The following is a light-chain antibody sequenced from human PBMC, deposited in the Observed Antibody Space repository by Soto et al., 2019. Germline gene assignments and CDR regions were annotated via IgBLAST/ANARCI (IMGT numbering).Light chain of an antibody. V-gene: IGKV3-11*01. CDR2: DAS. J-gene: IGKJ2*01. CDR3: QQRSNWPYT. CDR1: PSVSRY. Sequence: EIVLTQSPATLALSPGERATLSCRAGPSVSRYLAWYHQKPGQATRHLIYDASHRATGSPARFSGSGSGTAFTLTISSLEPEDFAVYYCQQRSNWPYTFGQGTKLEIK.